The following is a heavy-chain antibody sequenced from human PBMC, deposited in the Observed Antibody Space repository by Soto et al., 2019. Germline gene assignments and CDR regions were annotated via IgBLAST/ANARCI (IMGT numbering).Heavy chain of an antibody. CDR1: GYTFTSYD. D-gene: IGHD3-9*01. CDR3: ARVNYDILTGYPDNWFDP. V-gene: IGHV1-8*01. J-gene: IGHJ5*02. Sequence: GASVKVSCKASGYTFTSYDINWVRQATGQGLEWMGWMNPNSGNTGYAQKFQGRVTMTRNTSISTAYMELSSLRSEDTAVYYCARVNYDILTGYPDNWFDPWGQGTLVTVSS. CDR2: MNPNSGNT.